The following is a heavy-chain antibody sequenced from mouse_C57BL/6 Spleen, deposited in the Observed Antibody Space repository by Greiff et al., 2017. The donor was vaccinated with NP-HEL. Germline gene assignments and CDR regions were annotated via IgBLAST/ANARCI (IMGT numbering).Heavy chain of an antibody. V-gene: IGHV1-7*01. D-gene: IGHD2-4*01. CDR2: INPSSGYT. CDR3: ARNDYDGPDAMDY. Sequence: VQVVESGAELAKPGASVKLSCKASGYTFTSYWMHWVKQRPGQGLEWIGYINPSSGYTKYNQKFKDKATLTADKSSSTAYMQLSSLTYEDSAVYYCARNDYDGPDAMDYWGQGTSVTVSS. CDR1: GYTFTSYW. J-gene: IGHJ4*01.